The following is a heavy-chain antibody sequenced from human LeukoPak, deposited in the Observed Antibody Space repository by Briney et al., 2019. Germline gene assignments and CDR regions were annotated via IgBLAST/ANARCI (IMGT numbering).Heavy chain of an antibody. J-gene: IGHJ4*02. CDR3: AKPLLWFGELLSSPFDY. CDR1: GFTFSSFA. CDR2: ISSHGGNT. D-gene: IGHD3-10*01. Sequence: GGSLRLSCAASGFTFSSFAMNWVRQPPGKGLEWLSTISSHGGNTFYADSVKGRFTISRDNSKKTLYLQMNSLRAEDTAVYYCAKPLLWFGELLSSPFDYWGQGALVTVSS. V-gene: IGHV3-23*01.